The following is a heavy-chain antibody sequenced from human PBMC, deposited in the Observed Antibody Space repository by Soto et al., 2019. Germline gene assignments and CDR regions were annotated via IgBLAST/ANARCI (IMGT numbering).Heavy chain of an antibody. Sequence: LRLSCSASGFTFANSAMNWVRQAPGKGLEWVSGISFSGGATYYRDSVKGRFTISRDNSRNTVSLQMNSLRAEDTAIYYCARVATGYYLYYFDSWGKGALVTVSS. CDR3: ARVATGYYLYYFDS. D-gene: IGHD3-9*01. CDR2: ISFSGGAT. V-gene: IGHV3-23*01. J-gene: IGHJ4*02. CDR1: GFTFANSA.